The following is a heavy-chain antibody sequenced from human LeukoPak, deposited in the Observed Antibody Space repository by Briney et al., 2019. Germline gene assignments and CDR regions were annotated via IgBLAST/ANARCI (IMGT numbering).Heavy chain of an antibody. CDR2: ISAYNGNT. D-gene: IGHD2-15*01. J-gene: IGHJ4*02. CDR3: ARDGEEAGGTLPFDY. Sequence: ASVKVSCKASGYTFTSYGISWVPQSPGQGLEWMGGISAYNGNTNYAQNLQGRVTMTTDTSTSTAYIEVRSMRSDDTAVYYCARDGEEAGGTLPFDYWGQGTLVTVSS. CDR1: GYTFTSYG. V-gene: IGHV1-18*01.